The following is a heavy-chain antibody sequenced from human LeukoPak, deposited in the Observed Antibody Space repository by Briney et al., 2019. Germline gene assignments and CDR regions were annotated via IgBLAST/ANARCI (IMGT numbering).Heavy chain of an antibody. D-gene: IGHD6-19*01. V-gene: IGHV1-18*01. J-gene: IGHJ6*03. CDR3: TRVKRKRNTGIAVADYYYYYMDV. Sequence: ASVKVSRMPSGYTFTSYGISWVCQAPGQGLECMGRICAYNGNTNYAQTLQGRVTMTTDTSTSTAYMELRSLRSNDTAVYYCTRVKRKRNTGIAVADYYYYYMDVWGKGTTVTISS. CDR2: ICAYNGNT. CDR1: GYTFTSYG.